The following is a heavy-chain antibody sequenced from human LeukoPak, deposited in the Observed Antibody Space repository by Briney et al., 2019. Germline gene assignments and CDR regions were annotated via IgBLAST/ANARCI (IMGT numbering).Heavy chain of an antibody. V-gene: IGHV3-21*06. CDR3: AREGTVGWFDP. J-gene: IGHJ5*02. D-gene: IGHD4-23*01. CDR2: ISTSGSYI. Sequence: SGGSLRLSCAASGLTFSNYNMNWVRQAPGKGLEWVSSISTSGSYIYYANSMKGRFTISRDNAKNSLYLQMNSLRAEDTAVYYCAREGTVGWFDPWGQGTLVTVSS. CDR1: GLTFSNYN.